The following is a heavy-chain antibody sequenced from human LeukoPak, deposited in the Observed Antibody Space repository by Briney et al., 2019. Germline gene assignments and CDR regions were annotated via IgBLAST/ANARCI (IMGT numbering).Heavy chain of an antibody. CDR1: GFTVSSNY. CDR3: ARVGRGDSSGYYYPRDYYYYGMDV. J-gene: IGHJ6*02. D-gene: IGHD3-22*01. V-gene: IGHV3-53*01. Sequence: GGSLRLSCAAPGFTVSSNYMSWVRQAPGKGLEWVSVIYSGGSTYYADSVKGRFTISRDNSKNTLYLQMNSLRAEDTAVYYCARVGRGDSSGYYYPRDYYYYGMDVWGQGTTVTVSS. CDR2: IYSGGST.